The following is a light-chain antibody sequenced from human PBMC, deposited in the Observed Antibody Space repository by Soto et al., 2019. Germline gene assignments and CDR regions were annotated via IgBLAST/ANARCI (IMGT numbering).Light chain of an antibody. CDR2: AAS. J-gene: IGKJ5*01. CDR3: QQHNNWPT. V-gene: IGKV3D-20*02. CDR1: QSVSSSY. Sequence: EIVLTQSPGTLSLYLGERATLSCRASQSVSSSYLAWYQQKPGQAPRLLIYAASSRATGIPDRFSGSGSGTDFTLTISSLEPEDFAIYYCQQHNNWPTFGQGTRLEIK.